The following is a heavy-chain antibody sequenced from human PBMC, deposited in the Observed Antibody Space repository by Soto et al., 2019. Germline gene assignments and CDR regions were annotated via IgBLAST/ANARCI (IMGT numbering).Heavy chain of an antibody. Sequence: PSETLSLTCTVSGGSISSGDYYWSWIRQPPGKGLEWIGYIYYSGSTYYNPSLKSRVTISVDTSKNQFSLKLSSVTAADTAVYYCGVQLHTKSLNYFDYWGQGTLVTVSS. CDR1: GGSISSGDYY. J-gene: IGHJ4*02. V-gene: IGHV4-30-4*01. D-gene: IGHD2-2*01. CDR2: IYYSGST. CDR3: GVQLHTKSLNYFDY.